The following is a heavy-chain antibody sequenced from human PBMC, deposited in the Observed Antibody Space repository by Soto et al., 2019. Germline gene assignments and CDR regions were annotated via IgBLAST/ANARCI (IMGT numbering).Heavy chain of an antibody. CDR2: IYYSGST. CDR1: GGSISSSSYF. CDR3: ARQLLGNSMYLDY. Sequence: PSETLSLTCTVSGGSISSSSYFWGWIRQPPGKGLEWIGNIYYSGSTYYNPSLESRVTISVDTSKNQFSLKLSSVTAADTAVYYCARQLLGNSMYLDYWGQGTLVTVSS. D-gene: IGHD1-7*01. J-gene: IGHJ4*02. V-gene: IGHV4-39*01.